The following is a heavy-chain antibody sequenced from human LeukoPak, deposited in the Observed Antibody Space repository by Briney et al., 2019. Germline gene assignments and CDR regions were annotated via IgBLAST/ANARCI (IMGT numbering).Heavy chain of an antibody. V-gene: IGHV4-59*01. Sequence: SETLSLTCTVSGGSISSYYWSWIRQPPGKGREWIGYIYYSGSTNYNPSLNSRVTISVDTSKTQFSLKLSSVTAADTAVYYCARGSYIYGPPPSLDYWGQGTLVTVSS. CDR3: ARGSYIYGPPPSLDY. D-gene: IGHD5-18*01. CDR1: GGSISSYY. CDR2: IYYSGST. J-gene: IGHJ4*02.